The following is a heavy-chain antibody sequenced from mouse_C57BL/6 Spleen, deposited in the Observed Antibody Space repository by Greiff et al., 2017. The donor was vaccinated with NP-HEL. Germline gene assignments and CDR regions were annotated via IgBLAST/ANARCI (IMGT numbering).Heavy chain of an antibody. CDR2: ISSGSSTI. J-gene: IGHJ2*01. V-gene: IGHV5-17*01. CDR3: ARRKDYGSSGDYFDY. CDR1: GFTFSDYG. D-gene: IGHD1-1*01. Sequence: EVQRVESGGGLVKPGGSLKLSCAASGFTFSDYGMHWVRQAPEKGLEWVAYISSGSSTIYYADTVKGRFTISRDNAKNTLFLQMTSLRSEDTAMYYCARRKDYGSSGDYFDYWGQGTTLTVSS.